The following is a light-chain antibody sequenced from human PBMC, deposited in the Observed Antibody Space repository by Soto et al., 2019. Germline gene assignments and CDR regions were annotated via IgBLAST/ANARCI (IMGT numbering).Light chain of an antibody. J-gene: IGKJ1*01. V-gene: IGKV3-20*01. CDR1: QSVTSNY. CDR2: AAS. CDR3: QQDGDSVTWT. Sequence: EVVLTQSPGTVSLSPGERATLSCRASQSVTSNYFAWYQQKPGQAPRLLIYAASSRATAIPDRFSGSGSGTDFTLSSSRLEPEDFAVYYCQQDGDSVTWTFGQGTKVDIK.